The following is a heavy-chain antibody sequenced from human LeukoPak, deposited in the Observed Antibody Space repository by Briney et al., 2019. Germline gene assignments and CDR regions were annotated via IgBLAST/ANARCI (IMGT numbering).Heavy chain of an antibody. J-gene: IGHJ6*02. D-gene: IGHD2-21*01. CDR3: ARDCADRYYNYGLDV. V-gene: IGHV1-46*01. Sequence: ASVKVSCKASGYTFTTYCMHWVRQSPGQGLEWMGIINPSGGSTTYAQKFQGRVTMTRDTSTSTVYMEMSSLRSEDTALYYCARDCADRYYNYGLDVWGQGTTVTVSS. CDR2: INPSGGST. CDR1: GYTFTTYC.